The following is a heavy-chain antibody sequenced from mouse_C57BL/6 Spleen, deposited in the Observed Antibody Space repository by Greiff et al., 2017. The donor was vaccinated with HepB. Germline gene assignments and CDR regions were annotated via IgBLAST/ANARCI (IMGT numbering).Heavy chain of an antibody. J-gene: IGHJ1*03. CDR1: GYTFPSYG. Sequence: QVQLQQSGAELARPGASVKLSCTASGYTFPSYGISWVTQRTGQGLEWIGEIYPRSGNTYSTEKFKGKATLTADKSSSPAYMELRSLTSEDSAVYFCAREITTVVARGYFDVWGTGTTVTVSS. D-gene: IGHD1-1*01. CDR2: IYPRSGNT. CDR3: AREITTVVARGYFDV. V-gene: IGHV1-81*01.